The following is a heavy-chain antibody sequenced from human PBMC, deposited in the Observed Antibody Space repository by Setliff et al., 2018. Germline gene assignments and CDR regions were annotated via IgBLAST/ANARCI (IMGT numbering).Heavy chain of an antibody. CDR1: GYSFSNFW. D-gene: IGHD1-26*01. Sequence: GESLKISCKGSGYSFSNFWIGWVRQMPGKGMEWMGIIYPGDSHTRYSPSFQGQVTMSADKSINTAYLQWSNLKASDTAIYYCASSLVGATYSVYFDYWGQGALVTVSS. J-gene: IGHJ4*02. CDR2: IYPGDSHT. CDR3: ASSLVGATYSVYFDY. V-gene: IGHV5-51*01.